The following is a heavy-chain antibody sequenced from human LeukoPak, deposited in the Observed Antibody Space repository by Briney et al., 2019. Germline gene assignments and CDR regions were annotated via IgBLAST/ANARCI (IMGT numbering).Heavy chain of an antibody. CDR3: AKEYYDFWSGYPHDY. D-gene: IGHD3-3*01. Sequence: ASVKVSCKASGYTFTSYGISWVRQAPGQGLEWMGWISAYNGNTNYAQKLQGRVTMTTDTSTSTAYMELRGLRSDDTAVYYCAKEYYDFWSGYPHDYWGQGTLVTVSS. CDR1: GYTFTSYG. V-gene: IGHV1-18*01. J-gene: IGHJ4*02. CDR2: ISAYNGNT.